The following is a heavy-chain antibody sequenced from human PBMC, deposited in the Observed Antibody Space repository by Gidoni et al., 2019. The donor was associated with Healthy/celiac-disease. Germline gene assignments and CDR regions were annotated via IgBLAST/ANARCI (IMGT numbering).Heavy chain of an antibody. CDR2: IKSKTDWGKT. V-gene: IGHV3-15*01. Sequence: EVQLVESGGGLVKPGGSLRPSCAASGFTFSNPWMRWVRQAPGKGLAWVGLIKSKTDWGKTDYAAPVKGRFTISRDDSKNTLYLQMNSLKTEDTAVYYCTRYYDSSGSRDYWGQGTLVTVSS. CDR1: GFTFSNPW. J-gene: IGHJ4*02. CDR3: TRYYDSSGSRDY. D-gene: IGHD3-22*01.